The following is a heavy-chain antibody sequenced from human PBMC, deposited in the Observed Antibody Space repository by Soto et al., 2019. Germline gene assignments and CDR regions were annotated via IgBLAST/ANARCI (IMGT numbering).Heavy chain of an antibody. V-gene: IGHV4-59*01. CDR3: ARVRGPYSSSFDY. D-gene: IGHD6-13*01. CDR1: GGSISSYY. CDR2: IYYSGST. J-gene: IGHJ4*02. Sequence: PSETLSLTCTVSGGSISSYYWSWIRQPPGKGLEWIGYIYYSGSTNYNPSLKSRVTISVDTSKNQFSLKLSSVTAADTAVYYWARVRGPYSSSFDYWGQGTLVTVSS.